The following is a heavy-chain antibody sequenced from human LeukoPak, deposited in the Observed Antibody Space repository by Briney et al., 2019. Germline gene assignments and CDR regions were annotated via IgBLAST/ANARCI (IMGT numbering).Heavy chain of an antibody. Sequence: GSSVKVSCKASGGTFSSYAISWVRQAPGQGLEWMGRIIPIFGTANYAQKFQGGVTFTADESTSTAYMELSSLRSEDTALYYCARKLRLGGNWFDPWGQGTLVTVSS. CDR1: GGTFSSYA. V-gene: IGHV1-69*15. J-gene: IGHJ5*02. D-gene: IGHD1-26*01. CDR3: ARKLRLGGNWFDP. CDR2: IIPIFGTA.